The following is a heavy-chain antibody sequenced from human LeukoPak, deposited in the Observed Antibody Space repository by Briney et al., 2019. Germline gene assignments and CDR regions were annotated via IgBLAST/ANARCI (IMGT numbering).Heavy chain of an antibody. CDR3: ARDQIAAAGNNNWFDP. CDR2: ISGSGGST. D-gene: IGHD6-13*01. J-gene: IGHJ5*02. CDR1: GFTFSSYA. V-gene: IGHV3-23*01. Sequence: GGSLRLSCAASGFTFSSYAMSWVRQAPGKGLEWVSAISGSGGSTYYADSVKGRFTISRDNSKNTLYLQMNSLRAEDTAVYYCARDQIAAAGNNNWFDPWGQGTLVTVSS.